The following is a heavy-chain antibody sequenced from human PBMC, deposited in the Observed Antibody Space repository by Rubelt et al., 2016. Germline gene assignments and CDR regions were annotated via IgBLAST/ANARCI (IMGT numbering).Heavy chain of an antibody. D-gene: IGHD4-17*01. Sequence: IYPGDSDTGYSPSFQGQVTISADKSISTAYLQWSSLKASDTAMYYCARGGYGDYAEGDYWGQGTLVTVSS. J-gene: IGHJ4*02. CDR2: IYPGDSDT. V-gene: IGHV5-51*01. CDR3: ARGGYGDYAEGDY.